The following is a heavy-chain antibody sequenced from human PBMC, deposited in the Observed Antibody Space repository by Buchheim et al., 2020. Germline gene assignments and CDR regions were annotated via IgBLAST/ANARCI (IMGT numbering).Heavy chain of an antibody. CDR1: AYTFTRYY. D-gene: IGHD1-26*01. Sequence: QVQLVQSGAEVKKPGASVKVSCKASAYTFTRYYLHWVRQAPGKGLQWMGLINPSGGTTSSAQRFQGRVTMPRDTSTNTAYMELSSLRSEDTAVYYCARGVVGATPTYFFDYWGQGTL. CDR2: INPSGGTT. J-gene: IGHJ4*02. V-gene: IGHV1-46*01. CDR3: ARGVVGATPTYFFDY.